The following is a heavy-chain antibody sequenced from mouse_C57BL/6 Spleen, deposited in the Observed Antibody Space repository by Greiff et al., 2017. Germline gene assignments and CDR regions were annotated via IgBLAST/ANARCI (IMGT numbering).Heavy chain of an antibody. V-gene: IGHV2-5*01. J-gene: IGHJ4*01. CDR2: IWRGGST. D-gene: IGHD4-1*01. Sequence: VKLKQSGPGLVQPSQSLSITCTVSGFSLTSYGVHWVRQSPGKGLEWLGVIWRGGSTDYNAAFMSRLSITKDNSKSQVFFKMNSLQADDTAIYYCAKKASNWDDYAMDYWGQGTSVTVSS. CDR1: GFSLTSYG. CDR3: AKKASNWDDYAMDY.